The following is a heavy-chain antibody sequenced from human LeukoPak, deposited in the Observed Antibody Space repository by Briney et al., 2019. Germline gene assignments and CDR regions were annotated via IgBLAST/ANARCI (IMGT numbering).Heavy chain of an antibody. CDR2: ISAYNGNI. J-gene: IGHJ4*02. CDR1: GYTFTSYG. D-gene: IGHD4-23*01. CDR3: ARWASVVTPLLDY. V-gene: IGHV1-18*01. Sequence: ASVKVACNASGYTFTSYGISWVRQAPGQGLEWMGWISAYNGNINYAQKLQGRVTMTTDTSTSTAYMELRSLRSDDTAVYYCARWASVVTPLLDYWGQGTLVTVSS.